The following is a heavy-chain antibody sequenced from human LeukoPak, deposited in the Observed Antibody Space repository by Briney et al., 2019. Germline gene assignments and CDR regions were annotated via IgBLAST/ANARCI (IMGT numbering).Heavy chain of an antibody. CDR2: ITSKSDGETT. D-gene: IGHD3/OR15-3a*01. V-gene: IGHV3-15*01. CDR3: TFIYDVFDI. Sequence: GGSLRLSCAVSGFTFSKAWMTWVRQAPGRGLEWVGRITSKSDGETTDYAAPVKGRFTMSRDDSKNTLYLQMNNLKTEDTALYYCTFIYDVFDIWGQGTLVTVSS. J-gene: IGHJ4*02. CDR1: GFTFSKAW.